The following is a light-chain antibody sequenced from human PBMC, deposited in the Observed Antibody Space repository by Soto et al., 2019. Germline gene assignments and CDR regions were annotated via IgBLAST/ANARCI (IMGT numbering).Light chain of an antibody. Sequence: QSVLTQSSSASASLGSSVKLTCTLSSGHSSYIIAWHQQQPGKAPRYLMKLEGSGSYNKGSGGPDRFSGSSSGADRYLTIYNLQFEDEADYYCETWDSNTRVFGGGTKLTVL. J-gene: IGLJ3*02. CDR2: LEGSGSY. CDR3: ETWDSNTRV. V-gene: IGLV4-60*02. CDR1: SGHSSYI.